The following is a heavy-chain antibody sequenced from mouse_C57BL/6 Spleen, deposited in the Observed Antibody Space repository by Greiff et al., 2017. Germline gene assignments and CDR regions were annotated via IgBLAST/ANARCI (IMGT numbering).Heavy chain of an antibody. CDR3: ARDDGYPAWFAY. CDR2: INYDGSST. Sequence: EVHLVESEGGLVQPGSSMKLSCTASGFTFSDYYMAWVRQVPEKGLEWVANINYDGSSTYYLDSLKSRFIISRDNAKNILYLQMSSLKSEDTATYYCARDDGYPAWFAYWGQGTLVTVSA. CDR1: GFTFSDYY. D-gene: IGHD2-3*01. V-gene: IGHV5-16*01. J-gene: IGHJ3*01.